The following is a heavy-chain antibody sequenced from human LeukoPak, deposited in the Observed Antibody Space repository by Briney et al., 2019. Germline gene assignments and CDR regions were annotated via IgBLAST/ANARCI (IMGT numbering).Heavy chain of an antibody. CDR1: GFTFSIYA. CDR2: ISFSGGST. D-gene: IGHD2-2*02. V-gene: IGHV3-23*01. Sequence: GGSLRLYCAASGFTFSIYAMNWVRQAPGKGLEWVSAISFSGGSTYYADSVKGRFTISRDNSKNTLYLQMNSLRVEDTAVYYCAKSQPAAISWFDPWGQGTLVTVSS. CDR3: AKSQPAAISWFDP. J-gene: IGHJ5*02.